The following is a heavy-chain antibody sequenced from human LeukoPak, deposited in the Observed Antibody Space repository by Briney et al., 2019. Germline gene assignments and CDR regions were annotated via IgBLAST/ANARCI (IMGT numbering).Heavy chain of an antibody. CDR1: GFTFSIHA. V-gene: IGHV3-23*01. Sequence: GGSLRLSCAASGFTFSIHAMSWVRQAPGKGLEWVSGISESGSNTYYADSVKGRFTISRDNSVNTLYLQMNSLRAEDTAVYYCAKDSLGDYYYYYYMDVWGKGTTVTISS. D-gene: IGHD3-16*01. CDR3: AKDSLGDYYYYYYMDV. CDR2: ISESGSNT. J-gene: IGHJ6*03.